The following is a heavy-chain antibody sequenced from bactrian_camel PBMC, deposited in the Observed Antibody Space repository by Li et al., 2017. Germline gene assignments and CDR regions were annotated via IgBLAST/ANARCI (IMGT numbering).Heavy chain of an antibody. CDR3: AARTIRTRGHSGNWAAAPEWKH. Sequence: DVQLVESGGGSVQAGGSLRLSCEASRSSEYTHFGTCMGWFRQAPGKEREGVATIYTAGGGTYYANSVKGRFTISQDNTKNTVYLQMNALKPEDSATYYCAARTIRTRGHSGNWAAAPEWKHWGQGTQVTVS. V-gene: IGHV3S40*01. CDR2: IYTAGGGT. D-gene: IGHD2*01. J-gene: IGHJ4*01. CDR1: RSSEYTHFGTC.